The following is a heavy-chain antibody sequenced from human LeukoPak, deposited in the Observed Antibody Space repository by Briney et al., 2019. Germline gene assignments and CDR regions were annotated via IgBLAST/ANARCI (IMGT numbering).Heavy chain of an antibody. Sequence: AGGSLRLSCAASGFTFSGHGMHWVRQGPGKGLELVALVSFDETNKYYADSVKGRFAISRDNSKNTLSLQMNSLRPEDTAFYQGERGIRYFDWLVDGYWGQGTLVTVSS. D-gene: IGHD3-9*01. CDR3: ERGIRYFDWLVDGY. J-gene: IGHJ4*02. CDR1: GFTFSGHG. V-gene: IGHV3-30*09. CDR2: VSFDETNK.